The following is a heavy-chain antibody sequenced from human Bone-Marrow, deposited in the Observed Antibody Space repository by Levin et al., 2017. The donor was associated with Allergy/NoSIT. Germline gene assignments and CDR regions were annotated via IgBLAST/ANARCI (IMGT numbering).Heavy chain of an antibody. Sequence: GESLKISCAASGFTFSSYAMSWVRQAPGKGLEWVSAISGSGGSTYYADSVKGRFTISRDNSKNTLYLQMNSLRAEDTAVYYCAKTRTIAAAGRDWGQGTLVTVSS. V-gene: IGHV3-23*01. CDR2: ISGSGGST. CDR3: AKTRTIAAAGRD. CDR1: GFTFSSYA. D-gene: IGHD6-13*01. J-gene: IGHJ4*02.